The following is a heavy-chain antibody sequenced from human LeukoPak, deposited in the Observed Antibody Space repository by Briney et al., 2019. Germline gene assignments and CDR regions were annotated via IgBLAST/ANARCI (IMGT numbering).Heavy chain of an antibody. J-gene: IGHJ6*03. CDR2: IYTSGST. Sequence: PSETLSLTGTVSGVSISSYYWSWIRQPAGKGLEWIGRIYTSGSTNYNPSLKSRVTMSVDTSKNQFSLKLSSVTAADTAVYYCARDRYYYGSRGRYMDVWGKGTTVTISS. CDR1: GVSISSYY. V-gene: IGHV4-4*07. D-gene: IGHD3-10*01. CDR3: ARDRYYYGSRGRYMDV.